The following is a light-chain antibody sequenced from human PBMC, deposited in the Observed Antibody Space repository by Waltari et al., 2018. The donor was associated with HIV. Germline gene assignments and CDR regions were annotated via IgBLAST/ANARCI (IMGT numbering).Light chain of an antibody. J-gene: IGKJ3*01. CDR2: GAS. CDR1: QGIRTW. Sequence: DIQMTQSQSSVSASVGDRVPITCRASQGIRTWLAWYQQKPGKAPEVLIYGASNLQSGVPSRFNGSGSGTDFTLTISSLQPEDCATYYCQQANSFPFTFGPGTKVDIK. V-gene: IGKV1-12*01. CDR3: QQANSFPFT.